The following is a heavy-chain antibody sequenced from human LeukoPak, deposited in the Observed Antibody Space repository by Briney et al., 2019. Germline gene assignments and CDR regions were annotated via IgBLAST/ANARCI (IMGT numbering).Heavy chain of an antibody. CDR2: IYYSGST. D-gene: IGHD6-13*01. J-gene: IGHJ4*02. V-gene: IGHV4-39*01. CDR1: GGSISSSSYY. Sequence: SETLSLTCTVSGGSISSSSYYWGWIRQPPGKGLEWIGSIYYSGSTYYNPSLKSRVTISVDTSKNQFSLKLSSVTAADTAVYYCARQGIAAAGPGDYWGQGTLVTVSS. CDR3: ARQGIAAAGPGDY.